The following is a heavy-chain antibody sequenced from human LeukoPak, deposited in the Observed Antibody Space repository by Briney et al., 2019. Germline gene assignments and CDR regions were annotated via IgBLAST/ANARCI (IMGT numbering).Heavy chain of an antibody. V-gene: IGHV3-33*01. CDR3: ARDISSRWYDY. CDR2: IWYDGSKT. J-gene: IGHJ4*02. Sequence: QTGGSLRLSCAGSGFTFRSFGMHWVRQAPGKGLEWVAVIWYDGSKTYYADSVRGRFTISRDNSKNTLYLQMDSLRDEDTAVYYCARDISSRWYDYWGRGTLVTVSS. D-gene: IGHD6-13*01. CDR1: GFTFRSFG.